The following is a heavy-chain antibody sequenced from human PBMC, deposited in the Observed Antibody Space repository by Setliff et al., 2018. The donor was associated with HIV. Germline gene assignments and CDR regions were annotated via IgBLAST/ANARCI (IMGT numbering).Heavy chain of an antibody. V-gene: IGHV1-3*01. CDR2: INAGSGNT. Sequence: ASVKVSCKASGYSFSNFAIHWVRQAPGQRLEWLGWINAGSGNTRYSQKFQDRLTITRDTSARTVYMELSSLKSEDTAVYYCARVRCSGANCFNWFDFWGQGTPGTVPQ. CDR1: GYSFSNFA. CDR3: ARVRCSGANCFNWFDF. D-gene: IGHD2-15*01. J-gene: IGHJ5*01.